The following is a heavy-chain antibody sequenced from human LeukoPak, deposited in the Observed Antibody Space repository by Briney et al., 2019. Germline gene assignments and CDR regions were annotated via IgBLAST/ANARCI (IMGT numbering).Heavy chain of an antibody. Sequence: GGSLRLSCAASGFTFGSYSMHWVRQAPGKGLEWVTFIRSDGSNKYYADSVKGRFTISRDNSKNTLYLQMNSLRAEDTAVYYCARRSGIAVAGAFDYWGQGTLVTVSS. D-gene: IGHD6-19*01. CDR2: IRSDGSNK. V-gene: IGHV3-30*02. CDR3: ARRSGIAVAGAFDY. CDR1: GFTFGSYS. J-gene: IGHJ4*02.